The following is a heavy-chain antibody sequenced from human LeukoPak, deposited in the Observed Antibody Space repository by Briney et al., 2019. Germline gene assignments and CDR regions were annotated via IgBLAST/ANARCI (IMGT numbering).Heavy chain of an antibody. CDR1: GFTFSSYW. Sequence: GGSLRLSCAASGFTFSSYWMTWVRQAPGKGLEWVANIKEDGSVKYYVDSVKGRFTISRDNAKKSMYLQVNSLRAEDTAVYYCANPPTVTKIRFDSWGQGTLVTVSS. V-gene: IGHV3-7*03. CDR2: IKEDGSVK. J-gene: IGHJ5*01. CDR3: ANPPTVTKIRFDS. D-gene: IGHD4-17*01.